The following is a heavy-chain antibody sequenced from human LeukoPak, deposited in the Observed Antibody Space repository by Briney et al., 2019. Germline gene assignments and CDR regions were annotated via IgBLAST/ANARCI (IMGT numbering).Heavy chain of an antibody. V-gene: IGHV4-34*01. CDR1: GGSFSGYY. J-gene: IGHJ3*02. CDR3: ARGVTSFGAFDI. Sequence: PSETLSLTCAVYGGSFSGYYWSWIRQPPGKGLEWIGEINHSGSTNYNPSLKSRVTTSVDTSKNQFSLKLSSVTAADTAVYYCARGVTSFGAFDIWGQGTMVTVSS. D-gene: IGHD3-3*01. CDR2: INHSGST.